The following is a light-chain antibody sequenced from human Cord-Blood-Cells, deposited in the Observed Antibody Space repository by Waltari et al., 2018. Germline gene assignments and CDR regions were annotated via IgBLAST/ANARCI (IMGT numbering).Light chain of an antibody. V-gene: IGLV6-57*03. CDR3: QSYDSSNWV. CDR2: EDN. Sequence: NFMLTQPHSVSESPGKTVTISCTRSSGSIASNAGQWYQQRPGSAPTTVIYEDNQRPSGVPDRFSGSIDSSSNSASLTISGLKTEDEADYYCQSYDSSNWVFGGGTKLTVL. J-gene: IGLJ3*02. CDR1: SGSIASNA.